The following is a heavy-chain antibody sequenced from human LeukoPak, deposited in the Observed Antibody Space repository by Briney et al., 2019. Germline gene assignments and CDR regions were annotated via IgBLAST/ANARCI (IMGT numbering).Heavy chain of an antibody. CDR2: ISGSGGST. V-gene: IGHV3-23*01. D-gene: IGHD3-22*01. CDR1: RFTFSSYA. Sequence: GGSLRLSCAASRFTFSSYAMSWVRQAPGKGLERVSAISGSGGSTYYADSVKGRFTISRDNSKNTLYLQMNSLRVEDTAVYYCAKESGDSTGYYYNYYYYYMDVWGKGTTVTVSS. J-gene: IGHJ6*03. CDR3: AKESGDSTGYYYNYYYYYMDV.